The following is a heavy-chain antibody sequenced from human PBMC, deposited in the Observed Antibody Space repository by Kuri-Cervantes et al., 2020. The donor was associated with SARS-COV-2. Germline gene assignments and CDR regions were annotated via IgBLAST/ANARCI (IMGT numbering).Heavy chain of an antibody. CDR3: AREGYSKSWNFYYGMDV. CDR2: FSAYNGNT. J-gene: IGHJ6*02. CDR1: GYTFTSSG. V-gene: IGHV1-18*01. D-gene: IGHD4-11*01. Sequence: ASVKVSCKASGYTFTSSGISWGRQASGQGLEWMGWFSAYNGNTNYAQKLQGRVTMPTDTSTSTAYMELRSLRSDDTAVFYCAREGYSKSWNFYYGMDVWGQGTTVTVSS.